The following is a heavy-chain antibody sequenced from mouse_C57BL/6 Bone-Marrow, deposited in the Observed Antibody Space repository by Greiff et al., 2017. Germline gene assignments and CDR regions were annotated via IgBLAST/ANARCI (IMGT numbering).Heavy chain of an antibody. Sequence: DVQLQESGPGLVKPSQSLSLTCSVTGYSITSGYYWNWIRQFPGNKLEWMGYISYDGSNNSNPSLKNRISITRDTSKNQFFLKLNSVTTEDTATYYCARARGDGYYVSFYFDYWGQGTTLTVSS. CDR3: ARARGDGYYVSFYFDY. J-gene: IGHJ2*01. V-gene: IGHV3-6*01. CDR2: ISYDGSN. D-gene: IGHD2-3*01. CDR1: GYSITSGYY.